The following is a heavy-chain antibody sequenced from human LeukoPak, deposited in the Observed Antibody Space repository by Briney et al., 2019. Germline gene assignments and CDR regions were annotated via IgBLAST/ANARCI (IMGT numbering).Heavy chain of an antibody. J-gene: IGHJ6*03. CDR3: ARGGSGGSGYSGDYYYYMDV. V-gene: IGHV1-69*13. D-gene: IGHD2-15*01. CDR2: IIPIFGTA. CDR1: GYTFTSYY. Sequence: EASVKVSCKASGYTFTSYYMHWVRQAPGQGLEWMGGIIPIFGTANYAQKFQGRVTITADESTSTAYMELSSLRSEDTAVYYCARGGSGGSGYSGDYYYYMDVWGKGTTVTISS.